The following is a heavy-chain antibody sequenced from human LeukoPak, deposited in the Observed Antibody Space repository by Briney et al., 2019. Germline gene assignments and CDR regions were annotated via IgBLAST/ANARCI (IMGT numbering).Heavy chain of an antibody. CDR3: AKLAAAGTAHYYFDY. CDR1: GYTFTSYH. CDR2: INPSGGST. D-gene: IGHD6-13*01. V-gene: IGHV1-46*01. J-gene: IGHJ4*02. Sequence: ASVKVSCKASGYTFTSYHMHWVRQAPGQGLEIMGIINPSGGSTTYAQKLQGRVTMTRDTSTSTVYMELSSLRSEDTAVYYCAKLAAAGTAHYYFDYWGQGTLVTVSS.